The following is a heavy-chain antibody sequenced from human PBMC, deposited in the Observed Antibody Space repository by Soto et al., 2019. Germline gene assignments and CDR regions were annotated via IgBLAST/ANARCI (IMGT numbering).Heavy chain of an antibody. V-gene: IGHV4-39*01. Sequence: ASETLSLTCTVSGGSISSSSYYWGWIRQPPGKELEWIGSIYYSGSTYYNPSLKSRVTISVDTSKNQFSLKLSSVTAADTAVYYCARHSPILLVPAAMFPHYGMDVWGQGTTVTVSS. J-gene: IGHJ6*02. CDR3: ARHSPILLVPAAMFPHYGMDV. D-gene: IGHD2-2*01. CDR2: IYYSGST. CDR1: GGSISSSSYY.